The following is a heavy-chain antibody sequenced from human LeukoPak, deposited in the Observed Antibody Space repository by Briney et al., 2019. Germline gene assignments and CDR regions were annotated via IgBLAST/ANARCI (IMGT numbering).Heavy chain of an antibody. Sequence: SETLSLTCTVSGGSIRSYYWSWIRQPPGKGLEWIGYIYYRGSTNYNPSLKSRVTISVDTSKNQFSLQVRSVTAADTAVYYCARGSGRYYYYGVDVWGQGTTVTVSS. V-gene: IGHV4-59*01. CDR1: GGSIRSYY. CDR3: ARGSGRYYYYGVDV. D-gene: IGHD7-27*01. J-gene: IGHJ6*02. CDR2: IYYRGST.